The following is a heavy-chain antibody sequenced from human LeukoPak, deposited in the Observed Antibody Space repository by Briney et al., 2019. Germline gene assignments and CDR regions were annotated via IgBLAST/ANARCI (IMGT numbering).Heavy chain of an antibody. Sequence: VASVKVSCKTSGYSFTDYYLHWVRQAPGQGLEWMGWINPNNGGTSSAQKFRGRVTMTRDTSITTVYMEVTWLTSDDTAIYYCARADRLHGGPYLIGPWGQGTLVTASS. CDR1: GYSFTDYY. D-gene: IGHD2-21*01. J-gene: IGHJ5*02. CDR2: INPNNGGT. V-gene: IGHV1-2*02. CDR3: ARADRLHGGPYLIGP.